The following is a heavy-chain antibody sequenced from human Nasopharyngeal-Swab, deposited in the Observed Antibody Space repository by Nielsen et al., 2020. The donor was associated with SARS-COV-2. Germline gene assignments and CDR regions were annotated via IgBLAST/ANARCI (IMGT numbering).Heavy chain of an antibody. V-gene: IGHV1-18*01. J-gene: IGHJ4*02. D-gene: IGHD2-2*01. CDR3: ASVVPAAMPYYFDY. CDR2: ISAYNGNT. Sequence: WVRQAPGQRLEWMGWISAYNGNTNYAQKLQGRVTMTTDTSTSTAYMELRSLRSDDTAVYYCASVVPAAMPYYFDYWGQGTLVTVSS.